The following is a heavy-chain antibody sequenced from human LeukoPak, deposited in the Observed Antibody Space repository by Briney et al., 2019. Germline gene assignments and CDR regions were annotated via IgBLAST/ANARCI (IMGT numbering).Heavy chain of an antibody. CDR2: VFYRGST. CDR1: GGSINSTSYY. Sequence: PSETLSLTCTVSGGSINSTSYYWGWIRQPPGKGLEWIGSVFYRGSTYHIPSLKSRVTISVDKSKNQFSLKLSSVTAADTAVYYCARDLDYWGQETLVTVSS. J-gene: IGHJ4*02. CDR3: ARDLDY. V-gene: IGHV4-39*07.